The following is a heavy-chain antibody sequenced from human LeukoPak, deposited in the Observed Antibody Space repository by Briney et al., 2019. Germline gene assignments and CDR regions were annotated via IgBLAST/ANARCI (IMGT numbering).Heavy chain of an antibody. J-gene: IGHJ4*02. CDR3: ARDRTDSSGWYVSSQYYFDY. Sequence: GGSLRLSCAASGFTFSSYGMHWVRQAPGKGLEWVSYISSSGSTIYYADSVKGRFTISRDNAKNSLYLQMNSLRAEDTAVYYCARDRTDSSGWYVSSQYYFDYWGQGTLVTVSS. D-gene: IGHD6-19*01. V-gene: IGHV3-48*04. CDR1: GFTFSSYG. CDR2: ISSSGSTI.